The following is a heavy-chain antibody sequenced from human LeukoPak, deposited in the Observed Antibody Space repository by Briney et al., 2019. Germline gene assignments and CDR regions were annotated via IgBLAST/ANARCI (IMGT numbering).Heavy chain of an antibody. Sequence: PGGSLRLSCAASGFTFSSYWMSWVRQAPGKGLEWVSYISSSGSTIYYADSVKGRFTISRDNAKNSLYLQMNSLRAEDTAVYYCARVGRPLQWLAHPECWFDPWGQGTLVTVSS. CDR1: GFTFSSYW. J-gene: IGHJ5*02. CDR2: ISSSGSTI. V-gene: IGHV3-48*04. D-gene: IGHD6-19*01. CDR3: ARVGRPLQWLAHPECWFDP.